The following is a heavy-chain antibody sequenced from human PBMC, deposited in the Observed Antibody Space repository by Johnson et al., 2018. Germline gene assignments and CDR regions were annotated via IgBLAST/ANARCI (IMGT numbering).Heavy chain of an antibody. CDR3: SSQELVYDWGRLTGYYLDY. CDR2: INSGSTTI. D-gene: IGHD3-10*01. V-gene: IGHV3-48*02. CDR1: GFTFSRYS. J-gene: IGHJ4*02. Sequence: VQLVESGGGLVRWGGSLRLSCTASGFTFSRYSMNWVRQAPGKGLEWISYINSGSTTIYYSASVRGRFTVSRANAKNSLYLQMNSLREEDTAVYYCSSQELVYDWGRLTGYYLDYWGQGTLLTVSS.